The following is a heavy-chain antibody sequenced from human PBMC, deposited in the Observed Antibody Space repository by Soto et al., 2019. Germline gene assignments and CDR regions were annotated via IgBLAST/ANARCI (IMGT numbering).Heavy chain of an antibody. CDR1: GGSISRGDYY. CDR2: IYYSGST. D-gene: IGHD3-22*01. J-gene: IGHJ3*02. V-gene: IGHV4-30-4*01. CDR3: AREAVSRYYDSSGSGDGFDI. Sequence: PSETLSLTCTVSGGSISRGDYYWSWIRQPPGKGLEWIGYIYYSGSTYYNPSLKSRVTISVDTSKNQFSLKLSSVTAADTAVYYCAREAVSRYYDSSGSGDGFDIWGQGTMVTVSS.